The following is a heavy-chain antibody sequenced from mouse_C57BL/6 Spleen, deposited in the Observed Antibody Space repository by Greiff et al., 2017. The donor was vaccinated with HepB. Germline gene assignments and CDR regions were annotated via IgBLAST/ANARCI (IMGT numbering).Heavy chain of an antibody. J-gene: IGHJ1*03. D-gene: IGHD2-1*01. Sequence: EVHLVESGGGLVQPGGSLSLSCAASGFTFTDYYMSWVRQPPGKALEWLGFIRNKANGYTTEYSASVKGRFTISRDNSKSILYLQMNALRAEDSATYYCARSPYGNYDYWYFDVWGTGTTVTVSS. CDR3: ARSPYGNYDYWYFDV. V-gene: IGHV7-3*01. CDR2: IRNKANGYTT. CDR1: GFTFTDYY.